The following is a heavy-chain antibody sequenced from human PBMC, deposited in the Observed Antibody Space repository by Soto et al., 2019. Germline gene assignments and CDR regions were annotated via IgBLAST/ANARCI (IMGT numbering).Heavy chain of an antibody. V-gene: IGHV3-30-3*01. CDR2: ISYDGSNK. CDR1: GFTFSSYA. D-gene: IGHD3-16*01. J-gene: IGHJ5*02. Sequence: QVQLVESGGGVVQPGRSLRLSCAASGFTFSSYAMHWVRQAPGKGLEWVAVISYDGSNKYYADSVKGRFTISGDNSKNTLYLQMTRLRAEDPAVYYCAVGWFDPWGQGTLVTVSS. CDR3: AVGWFDP.